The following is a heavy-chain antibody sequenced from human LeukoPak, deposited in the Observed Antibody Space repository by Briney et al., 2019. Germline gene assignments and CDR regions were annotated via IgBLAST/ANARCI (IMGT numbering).Heavy chain of an antibody. CDR1: GFTVSNTY. J-gene: IGHJ4*02. Sequence: GGSLRLSCAASGFTVSNTYMSWVRQAPGKGLEWVSLIYSGGGTYSADSVKGRFTISRDNSKNTLYLQMNSLRAEDTAVYYCAKLSPYSGYAVDYWGQGTLVTVSS. V-gene: IGHV3-53*05. D-gene: IGHD5-12*01. CDR3: AKLSPYSGYAVDY. CDR2: IYSGGGT.